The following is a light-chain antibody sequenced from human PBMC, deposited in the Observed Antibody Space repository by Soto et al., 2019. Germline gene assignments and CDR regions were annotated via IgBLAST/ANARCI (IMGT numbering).Light chain of an antibody. V-gene: IGKV1-39*01. CDR3: QQLRMYPST. CDR2: AAS. Sequence: DIQMTQSPSSLSASVGDRVIITCRASQSIRKYLNWYQHKPGKVPTLLIYAASSLQSGVPSRFSGSGSGTDFALTITSLQAEDFATYYCQQLRMYPSTFGGGTKVDIK. CDR1: QSIRKY. J-gene: IGKJ4*01.